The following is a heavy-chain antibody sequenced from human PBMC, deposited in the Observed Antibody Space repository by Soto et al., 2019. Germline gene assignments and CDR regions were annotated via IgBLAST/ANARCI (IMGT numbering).Heavy chain of an antibody. CDR1: GDSLFSNNVA. V-gene: IGHV6-1*01. CDR3: VRGQHSGFDV. Sequence: PSQTLSLTCAVSGDSLFSNNVAWNWIRQSPSRGLEWLGRTYYVSKWYNDYSTSVKSRITVNTDTSKNQFSLQLNSVTPEDTAVYYCVRGQHSGFDVWGQGTMVTVSS. CDR2: TYYVSKWYN. D-gene: IGHD6-25*01. J-gene: IGHJ3*01.